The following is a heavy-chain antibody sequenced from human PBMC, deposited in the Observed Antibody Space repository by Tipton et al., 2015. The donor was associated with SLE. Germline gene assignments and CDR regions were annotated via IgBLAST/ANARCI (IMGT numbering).Heavy chain of an antibody. CDR1: GYNFTSYW. V-gene: IGHV5-51*03. D-gene: IGHD1-14*01. Sequence: VQLVQSGAEVKKPGESLKISCKGSGYNFTSYWIGWVRQMPGKGLEWMGIIYPGDSDTRYSPSFQGQVTVSADKSISTAYLQWSSLKASDTAMYYCARVLSNRYLSLDYYFNYWGQGTLVTVSS. J-gene: IGHJ4*02. CDR3: ARVLSNRYLSLDYYFNY. CDR2: IYPGDSDT.